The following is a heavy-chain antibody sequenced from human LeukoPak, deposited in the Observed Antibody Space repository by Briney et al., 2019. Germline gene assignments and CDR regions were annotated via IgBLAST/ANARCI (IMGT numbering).Heavy chain of an antibody. J-gene: IGHJ4*02. CDR2: ISNDGGNI. CDR3: ARDQQWLPDY. CDR1: GFIFSSFG. D-gene: IGHD6-19*01. Sequence: PGGSLRLSCTASGFIFSSFGMHWVRQAPGKGLEWVAVISNDGGNIYHADSVKGRFTISRDNSRNTLYLQMNSLRVDDTAVYYCARDQQWLPDYWGQGTLVTVSS. V-gene: IGHV3-30*03.